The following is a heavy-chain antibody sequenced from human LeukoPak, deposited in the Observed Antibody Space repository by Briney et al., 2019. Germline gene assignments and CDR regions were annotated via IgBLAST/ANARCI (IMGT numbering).Heavy chain of an antibody. Sequence: PSETLSLTCAVSGGSISSNNWWSWIRQPPGKGLEWIGYIYYSGSTNYNPSLKSRVTISVDTSKNQFSLKLSSVTAADTAVYYCAMGRPLYDILTGYYQSDAFDIWGQGTMVTVSS. CDR2: IYYSGST. V-gene: IGHV4-61*01. D-gene: IGHD3-9*01. J-gene: IGHJ3*02. CDR3: AMGRPLYDILTGYYQSDAFDI. CDR1: GGSISSNNW.